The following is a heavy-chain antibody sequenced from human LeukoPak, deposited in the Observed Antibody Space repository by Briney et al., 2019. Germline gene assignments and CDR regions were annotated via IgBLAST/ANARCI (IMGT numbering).Heavy chain of an antibody. V-gene: IGHV4-61*09. J-gene: IGHJ4*02. CDR2: IYSSGTT. D-gene: IGHD3-22*01. Sequence: SETLSLTCTVSGDSINSGNNYWSWIRQPAGKGPEWIVHIYSSGTTNYNPSLKSRVTMSVDTSKNQFSLKLTSVTAADTAVYYCAREAGSYDSSGYYSLYYSFDYWGQGTLVTVSS. CDR3: AREAGSYDSSGYYSLYYSFDY. CDR1: GDSINSGNNY.